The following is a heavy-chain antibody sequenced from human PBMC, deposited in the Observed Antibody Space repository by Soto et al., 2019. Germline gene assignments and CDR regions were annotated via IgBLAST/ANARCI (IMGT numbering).Heavy chain of an antibody. D-gene: IGHD4-17*01. CDR2: INHSGST. J-gene: IGHJ6*02. Sequence: QVQLQQWGAGLLKPSETLSLTCAVYGGSFSGYYWSWIRQPPGKGLEWSGEINHSGSTNYNPSLKSRVTIPVDTSKNQFSLKLSSVTAADTAVYYCARGRQVHYGDYVWKQSSRTYGMDVWGQGTTVTVSS. V-gene: IGHV4-34*01. CDR3: ARGRQVHYGDYVWKQSSRTYGMDV. CDR1: GGSFSGYY.